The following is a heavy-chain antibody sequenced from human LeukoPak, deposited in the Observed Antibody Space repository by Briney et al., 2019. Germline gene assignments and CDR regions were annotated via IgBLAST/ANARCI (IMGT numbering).Heavy chain of an antibody. V-gene: IGHV4-59*01. Sequence: PSETLSLTCTVSGGSISSYYWSWIRQPPGKGLEWIGYIYYSGSTNYNPSLKSRVTISVDTSKNQFSLKLSSVTAADTAVYYCARRTVVVVAATPKNWFDPWGQGTLVTVSS. CDR3: ARRTVVVVAATPKNWFDP. J-gene: IGHJ5*02. CDR2: IYYSGST. D-gene: IGHD2-15*01. CDR1: GGSISSYY.